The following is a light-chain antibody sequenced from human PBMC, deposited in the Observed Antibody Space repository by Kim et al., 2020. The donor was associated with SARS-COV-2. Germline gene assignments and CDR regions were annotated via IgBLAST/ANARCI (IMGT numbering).Light chain of an antibody. J-gene: IGLJ3*02. Sequence: SVKLTCTLSSGHRSYAIAWHQQQSDKGPRFLMKVNSDGSHSKGDGIPDRFSGSSSGAERYLTISSLQSDDEADYYFQTWGTGIWVFGGGTQLTVL. V-gene: IGLV4-69*02. CDR1: SGHRSYA. CDR2: VNSDGSH. CDR3: QTWGTGIWV.